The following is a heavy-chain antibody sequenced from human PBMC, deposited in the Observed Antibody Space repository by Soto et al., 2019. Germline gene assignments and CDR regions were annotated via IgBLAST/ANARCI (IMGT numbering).Heavy chain of an antibody. J-gene: IGHJ2*01. D-gene: IGHD3-9*01. CDR2: INDRGSI. V-gene: IGHV4-34*01. CDR3: ARESHDILTGPPWVWYFDL. Sequence: QVQLQQWGAGPLRPLETLSLTCGVSGGSFSGYYWDWIRQSPGKGLEWIGEINDRGSINYNPSLKSRVSISVDTSKNHYSLNLRSVTAADTAVYYCARESHDILTGPPWVWYFDLWGRGTLVTVSS. CDR1: GGSFSGYY.